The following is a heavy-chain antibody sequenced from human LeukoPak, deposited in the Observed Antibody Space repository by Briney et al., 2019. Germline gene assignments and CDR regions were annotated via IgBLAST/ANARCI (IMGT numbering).Heavy chain of an antibody. CDR1: GFTFSSYG. J-gene: IGHJ3*02. CDR3: ARDGSQYYYDSSGLNDI. Sequence: PGGSLRLSCAASGFTFSSYGMHWVRQAPGKGLEWVAVIWYDGSNKYYADSVKGRFTISRDNSKNTLYLQMNSLRAEDTAVYYRARDGSQYYYDSSGLNDIWGQGTMVTVSS. V-gene: IGHV3-33*01. CDR2: IWYDGSNK. D-gene: IGHD3-22*01.